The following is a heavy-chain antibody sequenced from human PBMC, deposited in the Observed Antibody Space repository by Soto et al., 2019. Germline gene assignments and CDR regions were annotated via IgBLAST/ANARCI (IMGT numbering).Heavy chain of an antibody. CDR2: IYSGGST. CDR1: GFTVSSNY. J-gene: IGHJ4*02. CDR3: ARQDYGDYYFDY. V-gene: IGHV3-66*04. Sequence: EGSLRLSCAASGFTVSSNYIRWVRQAPGKGLEWVSVIYSGGSTYYADSVKGRFTISRDNSKNTLYLQMNSLRAEDTAVYYCARQDYGDYYFDYWGQGTLVTVSA. D-gene: IGHD4-17*01.